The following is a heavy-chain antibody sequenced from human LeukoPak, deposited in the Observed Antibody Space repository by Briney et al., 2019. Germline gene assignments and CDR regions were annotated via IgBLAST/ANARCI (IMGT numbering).Heavy chain of an antibody. CDR3: ARVGGGSYYAGGTFDY. Sequence: GGSLRLSCAASGFTFSSYSMNWVRQAPGKGLEWVSYISSGSSTICYSDSVKGRCTISRDKANNSLYLQMNSLRAENTAVYYCARVGGGSYYAGGTFDYWGQGTLVTVSS. CDR1: GFTFSSYS. J-gene: IGHJ4*02. V-gene: IGHV3-48*01. D-gene: IGHD1-26*01. CDR2: ISSGSSTI.